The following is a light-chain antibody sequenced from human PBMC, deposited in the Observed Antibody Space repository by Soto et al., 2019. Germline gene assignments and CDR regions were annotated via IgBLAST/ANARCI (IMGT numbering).Light chain of an antibody. Sequence: QPVLTQSSSASASLGSSVKLTCTLSSGHVSYIIAWDQQQPGKAPRYLMKLEGPGKYNKGSGVSDRFSGSSSGADRYLTISDLQFEDEADYYCETWANNIGVFGGGTKLTVL. CDR3: ETWANNIGV. V-gene: IGLV4-60*02. J-gene: IGLJ3*02. CDR1: SGHVSYI. CDR2: LEGPGKY.